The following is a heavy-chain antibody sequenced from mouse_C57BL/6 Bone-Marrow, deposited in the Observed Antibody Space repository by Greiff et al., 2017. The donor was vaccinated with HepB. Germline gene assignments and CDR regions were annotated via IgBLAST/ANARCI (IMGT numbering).Heavy chain of an antibody. CDR1: GYTFTDYN. CDR3: ARAGVYGNYVAWFAY. D-gene: IGHD2-1*01. CDR2: INPNNGGT. V-gene: IGHV1-18*01. Sequence: EVQLQQSGPELVKPGASVKIPCKASGYTFTDYNMDWVKQSHGKSLEWIGDINPNNGGTIYNQKFKGKATLIVDKSSSTAYMELRSLTSEDTAVYYCARAGVYGNYVAWFAYWGQGTLVTVSA. J-gene: IGHJ3*01.